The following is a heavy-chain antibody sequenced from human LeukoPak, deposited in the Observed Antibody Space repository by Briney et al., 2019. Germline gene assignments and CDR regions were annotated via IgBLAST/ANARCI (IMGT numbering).Heavy chain of an antibody. Sequence: SETLSLTCTVSGGSISSYYWGWIRQPPGKGLEWIGSIYYSGSTYYNPSLKSRVTISVDTSKNQFSLKLSSVTAADTAVYYCARVGGWPNYYYYYMDVWGKGTTVTISS. CDR3: ARVGGWPNYYYYYMDV. D-gene: IGHD6-19*01. J-gene: IGHJ6*03. CDR2: IYYSGST. V-gene: IGHV4-39*07. CDR1: GGSISSYY.